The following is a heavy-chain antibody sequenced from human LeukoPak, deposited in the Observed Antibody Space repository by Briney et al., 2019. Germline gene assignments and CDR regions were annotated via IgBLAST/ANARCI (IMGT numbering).Heavy chain of an antibody. Sequence: GASVKVSCKVSGYTLTELSMHWVRQAPGKGLEWMGGFDPEDGETIYAQKFQGRVTMTEDTSTDTAYMELSSLRSEDTAVYYCATDSSSFHTAAGTPYYYYGMDVWGQGTTVTVSS. CDR2: FDPEDGET. V-gene: IGHV1-24*01. D-gene: IGHD6-13*01. CDR3: ATDSSSFHTAAGTPYYYYGMDV. CDR1: GYTLTELS. J-gene: IGHJ6*02.